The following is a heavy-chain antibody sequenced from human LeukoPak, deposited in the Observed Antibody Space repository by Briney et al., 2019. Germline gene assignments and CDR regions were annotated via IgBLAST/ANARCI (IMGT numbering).Heavy chain of an antibody. J-gene: IGHJ1*01. CDR2: IIPASEIE. Sequence: WASVKVSCKASGGTLDSYSINWVRQAPGQGLEWMGGIIPASEIEKYAQKFQGRLTISADESTTTAYMELSSLRSEDTAVYYCAGRYCSGGSCYSTVAEHLQHWGQGTLVTVSS. V-gene: IGHV1-69*10. CDR1: GGTLDSYS. CDR3: AGRYCSGGSCYSTVAEHLQH. D-gene: IGHD2-15*01.